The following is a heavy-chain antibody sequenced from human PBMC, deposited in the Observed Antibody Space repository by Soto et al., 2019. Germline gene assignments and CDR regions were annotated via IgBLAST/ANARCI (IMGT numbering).Heavy chain of an antibody. Sequence: QVQLVQSGAEVKKPGASVKVSCKASGYTFTSYGISWVRQAPGQGLEWMGWISGYNGNTNFAQKFQGRVTMTTDTSTSTADMELGSLISDDTAVYYCAGGGYRSGYSFDYWGQGTLVTVSS. V-gene: IGHV1-18*01. D-gene: IGHD3-22*01. CDR2: ISGYNGNT. CDR3: AGGGYRSGYSFDY. CDR1: GYTFTSYG. J-gene: IGHJ4*02.